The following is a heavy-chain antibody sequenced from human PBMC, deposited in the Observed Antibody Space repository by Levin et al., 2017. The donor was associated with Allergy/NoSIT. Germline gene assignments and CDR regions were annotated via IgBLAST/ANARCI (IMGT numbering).Heavy chain of an antibody. CDR3: ARFRMVRGVNFALDV. CDR1: GYTFTGFY. J-gene: IGHJ6*02. Sequence: ASVKVSCKASGYTFTGFYIHWVRQAPGQGLEWVGWIKPNSGGTDYAQKFQGRVSMTTDTSISTAYMELSRLRSDDTAVYFCARFRMVRGVNFALDVWGQGTTVTVSS. D-gene: IGHD3-10*01. V-gene: IGHV1-2*02. CDR2: IKPNSGGT.